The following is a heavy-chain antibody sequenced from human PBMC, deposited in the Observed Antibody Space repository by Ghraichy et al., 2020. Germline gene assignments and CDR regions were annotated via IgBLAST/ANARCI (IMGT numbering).Heavy chain of an antibody. CDR3: ARDGEFYYGSGRTFDY. D-gene: IGHD3-10*01. Sequence: GGSLRLSCAASALTFSSYSMNCVRQAPGKGLEWVSSISSSSSYIYYADSVKGRFTISRDNAKNSLYLQMNSLRAEDTAVYYCARDGEFYYGSGRTFDYWGQGTLVTVSS. CDR2: ISSSSSYI. CDR1: ALTFSSYS. J-gene: IGHJ4*02. V-gene: IGHV3-21*01.